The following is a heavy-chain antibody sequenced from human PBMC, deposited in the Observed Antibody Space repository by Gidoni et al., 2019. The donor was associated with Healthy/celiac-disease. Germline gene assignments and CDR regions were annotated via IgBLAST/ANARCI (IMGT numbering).Heavy chain of an antibody. V-gene: IGHV3-15*07. CDR3: TTEDQYSTSQYSSSWYFDY. Sequence: AASGFTFSNAWINWVRQAPGKGLEWVGRINSKTDGGTTDYAAPVKGRFTIARDDSKNTLYLQMNSLKTEDTAVYYCTTEDQYSTSQYSSSWYFDYWGQGTLVTVSS. CDR2: INSKTDGGTT. D-gene: IGHD6-13*01. CDR1: GFTFSNAW. J-gene: IGHJ4*02.